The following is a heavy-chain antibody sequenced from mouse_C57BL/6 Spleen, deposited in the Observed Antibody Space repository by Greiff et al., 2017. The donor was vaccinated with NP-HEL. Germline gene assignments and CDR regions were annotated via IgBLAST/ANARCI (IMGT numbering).Heavy chain of an antibody. V-gene: IGHV1-61*01. J-gene: IGHJ4*01. CDR3: ARGRFLYAMDY. CDR1: GYTFTSYW. Sequence: VQLQQPGAELVRPGSSVKLSCKASGYTFTSYWMDWVKQRPGQGLEWIGNIYPSDSETHYNQKFKDKATLTVDKSSSTAYMQLSSLTSEDSAVYYCARGRFLYAMDYWGQGTSVTVSS. CDR2: IYPSDSET.